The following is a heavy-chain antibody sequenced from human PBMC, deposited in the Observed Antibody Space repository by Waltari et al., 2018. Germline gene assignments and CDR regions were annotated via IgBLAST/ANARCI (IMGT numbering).Heavy chain of an antibody. D-gene: IGHD3-3*01. Sequence: QLQLQESGPGLVKPSETLSLTCTVSGGSISSSSYYWGWIRQPPGKGLEWIGSIYYSGSTYYNPSLKSRVTISVDTSKNQFSLKLSSVTAADTAVYYCASLYYDFWSGYYGDFDYWGQGTLVTVSS. CDR2: IYYSGST. CDR3: ASLYYDFWSGYYGDFDY. V-gene: IGHV4-39*01. J-gene: IGHJ4*02. CDR1: GGSISSSSYY.